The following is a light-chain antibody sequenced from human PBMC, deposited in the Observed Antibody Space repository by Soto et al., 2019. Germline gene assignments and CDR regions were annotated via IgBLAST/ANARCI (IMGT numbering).Light chain of an antibody. J-gene: IGKJ2*01. V-gene: IGKV1-6*02. CDR3: LQDYNYPYT. CDR1: QSIANY. CDR2: AAS. Sequence: IQMTQSPSSLSASVGDRVTITCRASQSIANYLNWYQQKPGTAPKLLIFAASSLQSGVPSRFSGSGSGTDFTLTISSLQPEDFATYYCLQDYNYPYTFGQGTKLEIK.